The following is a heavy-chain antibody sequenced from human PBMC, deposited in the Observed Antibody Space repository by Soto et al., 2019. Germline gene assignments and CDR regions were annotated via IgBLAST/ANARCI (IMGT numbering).Heavy chain of an antibody. V-gene: IGHV3-30-3*01. CDR3: ARPDYGSGSYPDY. D-gene: IGHD3-10*01. J-gene: IGHJ4*02. CDR1: GFTFSSYA. CDR2: ISYDGSNK. Sequence: QVQLAESGGGVVQPGRSLRLSCAASGFTFSSYAMQWVRQAPGKGLEWVAVISYDGSNKYYADSVKGRFTISRDNSKNTLYLQMNSLRAEDTAVYYCARPDYGSGSYPDYWGQGTLVTVSS.